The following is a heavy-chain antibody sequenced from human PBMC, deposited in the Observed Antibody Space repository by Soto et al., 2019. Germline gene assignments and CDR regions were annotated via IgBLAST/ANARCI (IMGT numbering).Heavy chain of an antibody. CDR1: GGSISSGGYS. D-gene: IGHD5-12*01. J-gene: IGHJ4*02. CDR3: AAGGGLPRYY. V-gene: IGHV4-30-2*01. Sequence: QLQLQESGAGLVKPSQTLSLTCAVSGGSISSGGYSWSWILQPPGKGLEWLGYIYHSGSTYYNPSLKIRGTISVDRANNQFSLKLSSVTAADTAVYYWAAGGGLPRYYWGQGTLVTVSS. CDR2: IYHSGST.